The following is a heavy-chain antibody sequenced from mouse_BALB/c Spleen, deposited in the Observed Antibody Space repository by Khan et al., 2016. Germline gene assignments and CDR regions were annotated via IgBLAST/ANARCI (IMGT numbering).Heavy chain of an antibody. CDR1: GYTFTSYY. V-gene: IGHV1S56*01. J-gene: IGHJ3*01. Sequence: QVQLKQSGPELVKPGASVRISCKASGYTFTSYYIHWVKQRPGQGLEWIGWIYPGNVNTKYNEKFKGKATLTADKSSSTAYMQLSSLTSEDSAVYFSARNYYRYDEGLAYWGQGTLVTVSA. CDR2: IYPGNVNT. D-gene: IGHD2-14*01. CDR3: ARNYYRYDEGLAY.